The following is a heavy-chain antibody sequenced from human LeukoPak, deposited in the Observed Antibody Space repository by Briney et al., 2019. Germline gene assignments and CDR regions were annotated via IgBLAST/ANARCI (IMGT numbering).Heavy chain of an antibody. CDR3: AKDSDYYHSSGYYYAYFQH. V-gene: IGHV3-48*02. J-gene: IGHJ1*01. D-gene: IGHD3-22*01. CDR1: GFTFSTYS. Sequence: PGGSLRLSCAVSGFTFSTYSMNWVRQAPGKGLEWVSYISSSSSTIYYADSVKGRFTISRDNAKNSLYLQMNSLRDEDTVVYYCAKDSDYYHSSGYYYAYFQHWGQGTLVTVSS. CDR2: ISSSSSTI.